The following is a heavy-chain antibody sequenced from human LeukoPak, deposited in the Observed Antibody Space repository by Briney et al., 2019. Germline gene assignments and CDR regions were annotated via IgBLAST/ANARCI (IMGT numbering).Heavy chain of an antibody. CDR3: ASFGTTVITFDAFDI. CDR1: GGSISSSNW. CDR2: IYHSGST. V-gene: IGHV4-4*02. Sequence: SETLSLTCAVSGGSISSSNWWSWVRPPPGKGLEWIGEIYHSGSTNYNPSLKSRVTISVDKSKNQLSLKLSSVTAADTAVYYCASFGTTVITFDAFDIWGQGTMVTVSS. J-gene: IGHJ3*02. D-gene: IGHD4-17*01.